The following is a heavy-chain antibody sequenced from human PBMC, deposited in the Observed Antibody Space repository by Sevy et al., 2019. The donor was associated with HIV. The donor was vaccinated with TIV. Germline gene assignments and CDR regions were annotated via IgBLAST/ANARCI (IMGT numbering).Heavy chain of an antibody. D-gene: IGHD3-10*01. V-gene: IGHV4-34*01. CDR3: ARGREVATLLGFFDT. CDR2: ISHSGAT. CDR1: GGSIGGYY. Sequence: SETLSLTCAVRGGSIGGYYWSWIRQAPGKGSEWIGEISHSGATNYSPSLASRVTISVDTSNNQLSLRLTSLTAADSGKYFCARGREVATLLGFFDTWGPGTLVTVSS. J-gene: IGHJ4*02.